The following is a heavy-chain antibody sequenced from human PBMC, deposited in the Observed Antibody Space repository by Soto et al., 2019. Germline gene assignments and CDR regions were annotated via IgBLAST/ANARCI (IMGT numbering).Heavy chain of an antibody. J-gene: IGHJ6*02. CDR1: GFTFSSYG. D-gene: IGHD3-10*01. Sequence: QVQLVESGGGVVQPGRSLRLSCAASGFTFSSYGMHWVRQAPGKGLEWVAVISYDGSNKYYADSVKGRFTISRDNSKNTLYLQMNSLRAEDMAVYYCAKTTIGFGERYGMDVWGQGTTVTVSS. CDR2: ISYDGSNK. CDR3: AKTTIGFGERYGMDV. V-gene: IGHV3-30*18.